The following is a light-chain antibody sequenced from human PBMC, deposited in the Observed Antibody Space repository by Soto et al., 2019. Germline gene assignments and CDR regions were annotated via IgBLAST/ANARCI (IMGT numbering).Light chain of an antibody. V-gene: IGKV3-20*01. Sequence: EIVLTQSPGILSLSPGERATLSCRASQSVSNSYLAWYKQKPGQAPRLLIYGVSSRATGIPDRFSGSGSGTDFTLTISRLEPEDFAVYYCQQYGNAPLTFGGGTKVEIK. CDR1: QSVSNSY. J-gene: IGKJ4*01. CDR3: QQYGNAPLT. CDR2: GVS.